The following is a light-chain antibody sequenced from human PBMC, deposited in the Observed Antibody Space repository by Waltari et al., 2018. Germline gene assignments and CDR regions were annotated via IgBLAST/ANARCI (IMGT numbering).Light chain of an antibody. CDR2: DVN. Sequence: QSALSQPASVSGSPGQSITISCTGASSDVGGHDYVSWYQQHPGKAPKLIIRDVNNRPSGVSNRFSGSKSGNTAPLTISGLQAEDEADYYCSSYSTSSSLILFGEGTKVTVL. J-gene: IGLJ2*01. CDR3: SSYSTSSSLIL. CDR1: SSDVGGHDY. V-gene: IGLV2-14*03.